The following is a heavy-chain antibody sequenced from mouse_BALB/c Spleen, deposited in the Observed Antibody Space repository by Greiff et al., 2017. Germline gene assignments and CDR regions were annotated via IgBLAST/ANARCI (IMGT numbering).Heavy chain of an antibody. V-gene: IGHV5-6*01. CDR1: GFTFSSYG. Sequence: EVNLVESGGDLVKPGGSLKLSCAASGFTFSSYGMSWVRQTPDKRLEWVATISSGGSYTYYPDSVKGRFTISRDNAKNTLYLQMSSLKSEDTAMYYCASLYDGSTEAYWGQGTLVTVSA. CDR2: ISSGGSYT. CDR3: ASLYDGSTEAY. J-gene: IGHJ3*01. D-gene: IGHD2-3*01.